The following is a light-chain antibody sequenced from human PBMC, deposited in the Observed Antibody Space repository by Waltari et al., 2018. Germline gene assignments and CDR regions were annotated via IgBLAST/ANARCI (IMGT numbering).Light chain of an antibody. Sequence: EIVMTQSPAILSVSPGEGATLSCRASQSVGSSLAWYQQKPGQAPRLLIFGASTRATGIPARFSGSGSGTEFTLSISSLQAEDVAVYYCHQYYTTPRTFGQGTKVEIK. CDR1: QSVGSS. CDR3: HQYYTTPRT. V-gene: IGKV3-15*01. J-gene: IGKJ1*01. CDR2: GAS.